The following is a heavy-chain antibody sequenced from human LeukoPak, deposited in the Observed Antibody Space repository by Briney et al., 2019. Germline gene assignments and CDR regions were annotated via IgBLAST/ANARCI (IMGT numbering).Heavy chain of an antibody. CDR1: GYTLTELS. D-gene: IGHD3-10*01. Sequence: GASVKVSCKVSGYTLTELSMHWVRQAPGKGLEWMGGFDPEDGETIYAQKFQGRVTMTEDTSTGTAYMELSSLRSEDTAVYYCATATTASNYYATFDYWGQGTLVTVSS. J-gene: IGHJ4*02. V-gene: IGHV1-24*01. CDR2: FDPEDGET. CDR3: ATATTASNYYATFDY.